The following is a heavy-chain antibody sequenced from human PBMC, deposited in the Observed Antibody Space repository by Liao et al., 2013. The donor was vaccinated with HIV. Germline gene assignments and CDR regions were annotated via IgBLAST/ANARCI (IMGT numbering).Heavy chain of an antibody. D-gene: IGHD2-2*01. CDR2: IYYSGST. CDR3: ARDSSLYCSSTSCYSDYMDV. V-gene: IGHV4-30-4*08. Sequence: QVQLQQWGAGLLKPSQTLSLTCTVSGGSISSGDYYWSWIRQPPGKGLEWIGYIYYSGSTYYNPSLKSRVTISVDTSKNQFSLKLSSVTAADTAVYYCARDSSLYCSSTSCYSDYMDVWGKGTTVTVSS. CDR1: GGSISSGDYY. J-gene: IGHJ6*03.